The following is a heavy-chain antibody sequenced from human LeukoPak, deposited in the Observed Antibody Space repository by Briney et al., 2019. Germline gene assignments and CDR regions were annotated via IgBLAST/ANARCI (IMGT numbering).Heavy chain of an antibody. V-gene: IGHV3-48*03. J-gene: IGHJ4*02. CDR2: ISSSGSTI. D-gene: IGHD7-27*01. CDR1: GFTFSSYE. CDR3: AREGSDGEYYFDY. Sequence: GGSLRLSCAASGFTFSSYEMNWVRQAPGKGLEWVSYISSSGSTIYYADSVKGRFTISRDNAKNSLYLQMNSLRAEDTALYYCAREGSDGEYYFDYWGQGTLVTVSS.